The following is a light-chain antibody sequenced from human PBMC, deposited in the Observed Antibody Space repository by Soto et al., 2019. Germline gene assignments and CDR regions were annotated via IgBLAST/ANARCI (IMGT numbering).Light chain of an antibody. CDR1: SRDVGGYNY. V-gene: IGLV2-14*01. Sequence: QSVLTQPASVSGSPGQSITISCTGTSRDVGGYNYVSWYQQHPGKAPKLMIYDVRNRPSGVSNRFSGSKSVNTASLTISGLQAEDEADYYCSSYTTIRTYVFGTGTNVTVL. J-gene: IGLJ1*01. CDR3: SSYTTIRTYV. CDR2: DVR.